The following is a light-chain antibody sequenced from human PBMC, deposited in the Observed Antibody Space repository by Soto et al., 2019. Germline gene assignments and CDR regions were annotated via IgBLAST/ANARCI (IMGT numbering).Light chain of an antibody. CDR1: QSLLHSNGSNY. CDR2: LGS. Sequence: IAVSLSQLALPATPGGPAPISCRSSQSLLHSNGSNYWDWYLQKPGQYPQLLIYLGSNRSSGGPDRCSGSGAGRNFTLKISRVVAADDGVYYCSQALENPPLTFGEGTKVDIK. V-gene: IGKV2-28*01. J-gene: IGKJ4*01. CDR3: SQALENPPLT.